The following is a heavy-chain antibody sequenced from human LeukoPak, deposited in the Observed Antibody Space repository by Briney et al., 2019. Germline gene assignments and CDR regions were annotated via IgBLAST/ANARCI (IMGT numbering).Heavy chain of an antibody. Sequence: KPSETLSLTCSVSGGSISSGDYYWSWIRQPPGKGLEWIGYIYYSGNTYYNPSLKSRVTISVDTSKNQFSLKLSSVTAADTAVSYCARDLVAVAGTRSDAFDIWGQGTMVTVSS. CDR1: GGSISSGDYY. V-gene: IGHV4-30-4*01. CDR2: IYYSGNT. D-gene: IGHD6-19*01. J-gene: IGHJ3*02. CDR3: ARDLVAVAGTRSDAFDI.